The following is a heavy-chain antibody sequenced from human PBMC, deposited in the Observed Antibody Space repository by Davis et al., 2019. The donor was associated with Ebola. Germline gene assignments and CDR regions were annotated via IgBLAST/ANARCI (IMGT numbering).Heavy chain of an antibody. J-gene: IGHJ4*02. Sequence: SETLSLTCTVPGGSISSSSYYWGWIRQPPGKGLEWIGSIYYSGSTYYNPSLKSRVTISVDTSKNQFSLKLSSVTAADTAVYYCARRTMAGRIYDYWGQGTLVTVSS. CDR3: ARRTMAGRIYDY. D-gene: IGHD6-19*01. V-gene: IGHV4-39*01. CDR1: GGSISSSSYY. CDR2: IYYSGST.